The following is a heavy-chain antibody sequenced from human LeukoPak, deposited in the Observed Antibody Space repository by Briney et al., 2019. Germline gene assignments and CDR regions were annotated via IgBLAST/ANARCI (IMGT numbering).Heavy chain of an antibody. CDR3: ARDKYPYCSGGSCYGAHY. Sequence: PGGSLRLSCAAPGFTFSDYYMSWIRQAPGKGLEWVSYISSSGSTIYYADSVKGRFTISRDNAKNSLYLQMNSLRAEDTAVYYCARDKYPYCSGGSCYGAHYWGQGTLVTVSS. V-gene: IGHV3-11*04. CDR2: ISSSGSTI. CDR1: GFTFSDYY. D-gene: IGHD2-15*01. J-gene: IGHJ4*02.